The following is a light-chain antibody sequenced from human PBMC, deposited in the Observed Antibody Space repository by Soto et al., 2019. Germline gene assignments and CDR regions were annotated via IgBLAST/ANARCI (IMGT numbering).Light chain of an antibody. CDR1: PSVSNSY. J-gene: IGKJ3*01. Sequence: EIVLTQSPGTLSLSPGERATLSCRPSPSVSNSYLAWYQQKPGQAPRLLIYGASSRATAIPDRFSGSGSGTDFTLTISRLEPEDFAVYYCQHYGSSPFTFGPGIKVDIK. V-gene: IGKV3-20*01. CDR3: QHYGSSPFT. CDR2: GAS.